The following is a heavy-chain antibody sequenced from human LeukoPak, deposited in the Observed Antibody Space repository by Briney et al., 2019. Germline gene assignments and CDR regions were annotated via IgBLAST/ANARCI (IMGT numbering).Heavy chain of an antibody. CDR3: ASRRYCTGTTCPYYFDY. CDR1: GFTFSSYA. D-gene: IGHD2-8*02. V-gene: IGHV3-23*01. Sequence: PGGSLRLSCAASGFTFSSYAMSWVRQAPGRGLEWVSGITTTGNTYYADSVKGRFTISRDNSKNTLYLQMNSLRAEDTAVYYCASRRYCTGTTCPYYFDYWGQGTLVTVSS. CDR2: ITTTGNT. J-gene: IGHJ4*02.